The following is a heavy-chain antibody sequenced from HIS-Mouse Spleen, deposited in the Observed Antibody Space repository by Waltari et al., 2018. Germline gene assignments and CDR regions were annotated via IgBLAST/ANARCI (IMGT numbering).Heavy chain of an antibody. Sequence: QVQLQQWGAGLLKPSETLSLTCAVYGGSFSGYYWSWIRQPPGKGLEWIGEINHSGRTNANPSLKSRVTISVDTSKNQFSLKLSSVTAADTAVYYCARGHYYGSGSYFFDYWGQGTLVTVSS. CDR3: ARGHYYGSGSYFFDY. CDR1: GGSFSGYY. J-gene: IGHJ4*02. CDR2: INHSGRT. D-gene: IGHD3-10*01. V-gene: IGHV4-34*01.